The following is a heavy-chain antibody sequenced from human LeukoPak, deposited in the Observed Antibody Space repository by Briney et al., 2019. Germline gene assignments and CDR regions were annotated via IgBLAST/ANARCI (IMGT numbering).Heavy chain of an antibody. Sequence: SETLSLTCAVYGGSLSGYYWSWIRPPPGKGLECIGEINHRGSANYNPSLKSRVTISVDTSNNQFSLKLSSVTAADTAMYYCARGLYYGSGSYGYWGQGTLVTVSS. D-gene: IGHD3-10*01. CDR1: GGSLSGYY. V-gene: IGHV4-34*01. CDR3: ARGLYYGSGSYGY. J-gene: IGHJ4*02. CDR2: INHRGSA.